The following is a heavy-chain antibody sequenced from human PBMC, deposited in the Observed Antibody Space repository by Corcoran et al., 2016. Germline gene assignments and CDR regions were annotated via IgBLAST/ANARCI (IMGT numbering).Heavy chain of an antibody. Sequence: EVQLVESGGDLVQPGGSLRLSCAVSGFPFSTYWMTWVRQAPGKGLEWVANVNQDGGEKHYVDSVKDRFTISRDNAKNSLSLPMNSLRAEDTAVYYWARGSNGRNVGFGDHWGQGTLVTVAS. J-gene: IGHJ4*02. CDR2: VNQDGGEK. CDR1: GFPFSTYW. CDR3: ARGSNGRNVGFGDH. V-gene: IGHV3-7*04. D-gene: IGHD2-8*01.